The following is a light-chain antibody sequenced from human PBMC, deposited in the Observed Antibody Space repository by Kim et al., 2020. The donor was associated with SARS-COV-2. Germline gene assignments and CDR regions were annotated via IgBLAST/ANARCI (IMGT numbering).Light chain of an antibody. CDR3: NSRDNSGNHWV. CDR2: GKN. CDR1: SLRNYY. V-gene: IGLV3-19*01. Sequence: ALGQTVRITCQGDSLRNYYASWYQHKPGQAPLVVIYGKNNRPSGIPDRFSGSSSGNTTSLTITGAQAEDEADYYCNSRDNSGNHWVFGGGTQLTVL. J-gene: IGLJ3*02.